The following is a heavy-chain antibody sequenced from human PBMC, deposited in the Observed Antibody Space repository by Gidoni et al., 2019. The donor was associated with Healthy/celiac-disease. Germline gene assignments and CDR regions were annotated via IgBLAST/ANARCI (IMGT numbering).Heavy chain of an antibody. CDR2: FYYSGST. CDR1: GGSISSYY. D-gene: IGHD2-2*01. CDR3: ARVSPYCSSTSCYRGIFDY. J-gene: IGHJ4*02. V-gene: IGHV4-59*01. Sequence: QVQLQESGPGLVKPSETLSLTCTVSGGSISSYYWSWIRQPPGKGLGWIGYFYYSGSTNQNPSLKSRVTISVDTSKNQFSLKLSSVTAADTAVYYWARVSPYCSSTSCYRGIFDYWGQGTLVTVSS.